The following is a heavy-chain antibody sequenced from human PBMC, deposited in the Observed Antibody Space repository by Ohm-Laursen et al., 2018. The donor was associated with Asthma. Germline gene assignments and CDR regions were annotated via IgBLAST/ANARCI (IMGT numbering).Heavy chain of an antibody. Sequence: SLRLSCTASGYTFSRYSIHWVRQIPGKGLEWVASISTASSFIYYADSVRGRFTTSRDNARNTLCLQMNSLREEDTAVYYCAKDFYSSSPHPKNFGLWGQGTLVTVSS. CDR2: ISTASSFI. V-gene: IGHV3-21*01. CDR3: AKDFYSSSPHPKNFGL. D-gene: IGHD6-6*01. J-gene: IGHJ4*02. CDR1: GYTFSRYS.